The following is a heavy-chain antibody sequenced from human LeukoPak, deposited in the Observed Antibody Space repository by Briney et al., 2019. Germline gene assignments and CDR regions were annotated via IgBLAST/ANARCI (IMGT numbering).Heavy chain of an antibody. CDR1: GGSISSSSDY. CDR2: IYYSGST. J-gene: IGHJ5*02. D-gene: IGHD6-13*01. CDR3: ARISVGAAGNNWFDP. Sequence: PSETLSLTCTVSGGSISSSSDYWGWIRQPPGKGLEWIGSIYYSGSTYYNPSLKSRVTISVDTSKNQFSLKLSSVTAADTAVYYCARISVGAAGNNWFDPWGQGTLVTVSS. V-gene: IGHV4-39*01.